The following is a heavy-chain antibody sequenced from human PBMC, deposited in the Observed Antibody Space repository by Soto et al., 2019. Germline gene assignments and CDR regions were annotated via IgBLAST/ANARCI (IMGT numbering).Heavy chain of an antibody. CDR2: IWYDGSNK. J-gene: IGHJ6*02. V-gene: IGHV3-33*01. CDR1: GFTFSSYG. Sequence: GGALRLSCAASGFTFSSYGMHWVRQAPGKGLEWVAVIWYDGSNKYYADSVKGRFTISRDNSKNTLYLQMNSLRAEDTAVYYCARELSSSWYCHYYYYGMDVWGQGTTVTVSS. D-gene: IGHD6-13*01. CDR3: ARELSSSWYCHYYYYGMDV.